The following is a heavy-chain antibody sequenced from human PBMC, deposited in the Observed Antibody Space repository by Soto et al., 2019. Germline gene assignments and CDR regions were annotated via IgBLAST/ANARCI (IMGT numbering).Heavy chain of an antibody. CDR2: IIPIFGTA. Sequence: SVKVSCKASGGTFSSYAISWVRQAPGQRLEWMGGIIPIFGTANYAQKFQGRVTITADESTSTAYMELSSLRSEDTAVYYCARVKVGATRYYFDYWGQGTLVTVSS. CDR1: GGTFSSYA. J-gene: IGHJ4*02. CDR3: ARVKVGATRYYFDY. V-gene: IGHV1-69*13. D-gene: IGHD1-26*01.